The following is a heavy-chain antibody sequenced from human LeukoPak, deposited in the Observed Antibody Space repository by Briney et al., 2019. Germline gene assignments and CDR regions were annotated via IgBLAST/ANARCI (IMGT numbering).Heavy chain of an antibody. J-gene: IGHJ6*03. V-gene: IGHV4-61*01. CDR2: IYTSGST. D-gene: IGHD3-10*01. Sequence: NASETLSLTCTVSGGSISSGSYYWSWIRQPPGKGLEWIGYIYTSGSTNYNPSLKSRVTISVDTSKNQFSLKLSSVTAADTAVYYCARGAHYYGSGIHYYYYMDVWGKGTTVTISS. CDR3: ARGAHYYGSGIHYYYYMDV. CDR1: GGSISSGSYY.